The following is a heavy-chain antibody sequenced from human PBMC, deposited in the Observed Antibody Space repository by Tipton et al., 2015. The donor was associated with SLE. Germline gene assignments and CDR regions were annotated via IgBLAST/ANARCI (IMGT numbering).Heavy chain of an antibody. D-gene: IGHD1-26*01. V-gene: IGHV3-43D*03. J-gene: IGHJ6*02. CDR1: GFTFDDYA. CDR2: ISWDGGST. CDR3: AKVGGYSGSHTFGGGMDV. Sequence: SLRLSCAASGFTFDDYAMHWVRQAPGKGLEWVSLISWDGGSTYYADSVKGRFTISRDNSKNSLYLQMNSLRAEDTALYYCAKVGGYSGSHTFGGGMDVWGQGTTVTVSS.